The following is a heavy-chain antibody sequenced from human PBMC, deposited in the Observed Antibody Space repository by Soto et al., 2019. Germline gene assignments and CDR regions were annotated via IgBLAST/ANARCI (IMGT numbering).Heavy chain of an antibody. D-gene: IGHD4-17*01. CDR2: TKSKANSYRT. CDR1: GFTFNDHF. V-gene: IGHV3-72*01. Sequence: GGSLRLSCAASGFTFNDHFMDWVRQAPGKGLGWVGRTKSKANSYRTEYAASVEGRFTISRDDSKSILYLQMDSLKTEDTAVYYCSGDYGDVDAFDIWGQGTLVTVSS. CDR3: SGDYGDVDAFDI. J-gene: IGHJ3*02.